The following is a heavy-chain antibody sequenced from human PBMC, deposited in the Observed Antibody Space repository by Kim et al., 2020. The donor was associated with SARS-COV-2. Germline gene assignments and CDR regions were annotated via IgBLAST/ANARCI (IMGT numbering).Heavy chain of an antibody. Sequence: KGRFTISRDNSKNTLYLQMNSLRAEDTAVYYCARDLPSLDNWNYEELFDYWGQGTLVTVSS. V-gene: IGHV3-30*07. J-gene: IGHJ4*02. D-gene: IGHD1-7*01. CDR3: ARDLPSLDNWNYEELFDY.